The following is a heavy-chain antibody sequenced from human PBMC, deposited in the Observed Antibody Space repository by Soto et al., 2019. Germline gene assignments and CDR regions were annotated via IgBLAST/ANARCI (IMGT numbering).Heavy chain of an antibody. CDR1: GGTFSSYA. J-gene: IGHJ3*02. Sequence: QVQLVQSGAEVKKPGSSVKVSCKASGGTFSSYAISWVRQAPGQGLEWMGGIIPIFGTANYALKFQGRVTITADESTSTAYMELSSLRSEDTAVYYCARDPTYDSSGYYYPNAFDIWGQGTMVTVSS. D-gene: IGHD3-22*01. V-gene: IGHV1-69*12. CDR3: ARDPTYDSSGYYYPNAFDI. CDR2: IIPIFGTA.